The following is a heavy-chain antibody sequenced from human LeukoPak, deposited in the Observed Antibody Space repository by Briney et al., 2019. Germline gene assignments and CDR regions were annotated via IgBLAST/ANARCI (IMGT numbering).Heavy chain of an antibody. V-gene: IGHV1-2*02. Sequence: ASVKVSCKASGYTFTGYYMHWVRQAPGQGLEWMGWINPNSGGTNYAQKFQGRVTMTRDTSISTAYMELSRLRSDDTAVYYCARDKNSGSHYYGSGSPGLFVPWGQGTLVTVSS. J-gene: IGHJ5*02. CDR2: INPNSGGT. D-gene: IGHD3-10*01. CDR3: ARDKNSGSHYYGSGSPGLFVP. CDR1: GYTFTGYY.